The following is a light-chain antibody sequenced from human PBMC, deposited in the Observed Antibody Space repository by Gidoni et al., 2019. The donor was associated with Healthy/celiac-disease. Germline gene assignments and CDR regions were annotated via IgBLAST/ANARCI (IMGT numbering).Light chain of an antibody. CDR3: QSYDSSLSGSVV. CDR1: SSNIGAGYD. J-gene: IGLJ2*01. Sequence: QSVLTQPPSVSGAPGQWVTISCTGSSSNIGAGYDVHWYQQLPGTAPKLLIYGNSNRPSGVPDRFTGSKSGTSASLAITGLQAEDEADYYCQSYDSSLSGSVVFGGGTKLTVL. V-gene: IGLV1-40*01. CDR2: GNS.